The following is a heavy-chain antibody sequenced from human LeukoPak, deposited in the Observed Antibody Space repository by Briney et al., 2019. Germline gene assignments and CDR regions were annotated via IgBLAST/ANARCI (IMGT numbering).Heavy chain of an antibody. CDR2: IGGSGDST. J-gene: IGHJ4*02. D-gene: IGHD6-19*01. V-gene: IGHV3-23*01. CDR3: AKGSSGWSDPGFDF. CDR1: GFTFSSHA. Sequence: GGSLRLSCAASGFTFSSHAMSWVRQAPGKGLEWVSVIGGSGDSTYYADSVKGRFTISRDNSKNTLYLQMNSLRAEDTAVYYCAKGSSGWSDPGFDFWGQGALVTVSS.